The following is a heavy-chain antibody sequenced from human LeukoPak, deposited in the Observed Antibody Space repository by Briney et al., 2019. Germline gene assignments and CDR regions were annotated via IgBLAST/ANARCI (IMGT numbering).Heavy chain of an antibody. D-gene: IGHD3-3*01. J-gene: IGHJ4*02. CDR1: GGSISSYY. CDR2: IYTSGST. CDR3: ARDLRFLERSYFDY. Sequence: PSETLSLTCTVSGGSISSYYWSWIRQPAGKGLEWIGRIYTSGSTNYNPSLKSRVTMSVDTSKNQFSLKLSSVTAADTAVYYCARDLRFLERSYFDYWGQGTLVTVSS. V-gene: IGHV4-4*07.